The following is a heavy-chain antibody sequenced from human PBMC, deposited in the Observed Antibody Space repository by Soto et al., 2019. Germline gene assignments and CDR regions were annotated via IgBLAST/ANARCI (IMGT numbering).Heavy chain of an antibody. Sequence: EVRLVESGGGLVQPGESLRLSCAASGFIFRSYWMTWVRQAPGKGLEWVAKIKEDGSEKEYVDSVKGRFTISRDNAENSLYLQMNCLRAEDTAVYFCARDPYFGAFDIWGQGTMVTVSS. CDR2: IKEDGSEK. V-gene: IGHV3-7*01. D-gene: IGHD3-9*01. CDR3: ARDPYFGAFDI. J-gene: IGHJ3*02. CDR1: GFIFRSYW.